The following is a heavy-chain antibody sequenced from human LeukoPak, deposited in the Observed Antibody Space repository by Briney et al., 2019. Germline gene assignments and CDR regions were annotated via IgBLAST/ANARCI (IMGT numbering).Heavy chain of an antibody. CDR3: ASRYSGSYYDYYGMDV. Sequence: ASVKVSCKASRGTFSSYAISWVRQAPGQGLEWMGGIIPIFGTANYAQKFQGRVTITADESTSTAYMELSSLRSEDTAVYYCASRYSGSYYDYYGMDVWGQGTTVTVSS. V-gene: IGHV1-69*13. D-gene: IGHD1-26*01. CDR2: IIPIFGTA. J-gene: IGHJ6*02. CDR1: RGTFSSYA.